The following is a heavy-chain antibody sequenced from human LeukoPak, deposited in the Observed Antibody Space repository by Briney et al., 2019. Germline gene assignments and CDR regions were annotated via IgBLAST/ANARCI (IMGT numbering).Heavy chain of an antibody. V-gene: IGHV4-61*02. CDR1: GDSISSGSYY. Sequence: SQTLSLTCTVSGDSISSGSYYWSWIRQPAGKGLEWIGRIYTSGSTNYNPSLKSRVTISVDTSKNQFSLKLSSVTAADTAVYYCARLRYSYGFFDYWGQGTLVTVSS. J-gene: IGHJ4*02. D-gene: IGHD5-18*01. CDR3: ARLRYSYGFFDY. CDR2: IYTSGST.